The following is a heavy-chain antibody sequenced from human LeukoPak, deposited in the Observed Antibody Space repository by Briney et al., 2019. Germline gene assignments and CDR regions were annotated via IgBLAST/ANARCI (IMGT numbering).Heavy chain of an antibody. J-gene: IGHJ3*02. CDR2: IIPIFGTA. Sequence: ASVKVSCKASGGTSSSYAISWVRQAPGQGLEWMGGIIPIFGTANYAQKFQGRVTITADESTSTAYMELSSLRSEDTAVYYCARGITVGATTYGAFDIWGEGTMVTVSS. CDR3: ARGITVGATTYGAFDI. CDR1: GGTSSSYA. V-gene: IGHV1-69*01. D-gene: IGHD1-26*01.